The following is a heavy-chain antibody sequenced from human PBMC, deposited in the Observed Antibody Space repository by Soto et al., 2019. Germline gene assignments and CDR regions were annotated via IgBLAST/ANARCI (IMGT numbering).Heavy chain of an antibody. D-gene: IGHD3-10*01. Sequence: QVQLQESGPGLVKPSQTLSLTCTVSGGSISSGDYYWSWIRQPPGKGLEWIGYIYYSGSTYYNPSLKSRVTIAVDTSKNQFALKLSSVTAADTAVYYCAILTWNGVISQIDYWGQGTLVTVSS. J-gene: IGHJ4*02. V-gene: IGHV4-30-4*01. CDR1: GGSISSGDYY. CDR2: IYYSGST. CDR3: AILTWNGVISQIDY.